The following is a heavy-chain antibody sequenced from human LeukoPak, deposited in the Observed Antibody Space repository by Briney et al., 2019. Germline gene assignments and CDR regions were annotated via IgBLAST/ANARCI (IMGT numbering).Heavy chain of an antibody. CDR1: GFTFHDYA. CDR3: AKAPYRPIYYGVDV. Sequence: GGSLRLSCAASGFTFHDYAMQWVRHTPGKGLEWVPLITGDGRSTYHADSVKGRFTISRDNSKNSLYLQMNSLRTEDAGLYYCAKAPYRPIYYGVDVWGQGTTVTVSS. V-gene: IGHV3-43*02. J-gene: IGHJ6*02. D-gene: IGHD4-11*01. CDR2: ITGDGRST.